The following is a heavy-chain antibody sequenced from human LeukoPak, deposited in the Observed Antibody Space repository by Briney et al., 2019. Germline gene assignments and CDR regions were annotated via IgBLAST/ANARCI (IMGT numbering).Heavy chain of an antibody. CDR1: GFTFSSYW. V-gene: IGHV3-7*01. Sequence: GGSLRLSCAASGFTFSSYWMSWVRQAPGKGLEWVANIKQDGSEKYYVDSVKGRFTISRDNAKNSLYLQMNSLRAEDTAVYYCARGLRGYSGYRGQVNNYYYMDVWGKGTTVTVSS. D-gene: IGHD5-12*01. J-gene: IGHJ6*03. CDR3: ARGLRGYSGYRGQVNNYYYMDV. CDR2: IKQDGSEK.